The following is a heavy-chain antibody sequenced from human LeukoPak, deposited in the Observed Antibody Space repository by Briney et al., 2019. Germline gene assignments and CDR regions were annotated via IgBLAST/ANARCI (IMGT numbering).Heavy chain of an antibody. Sequence: KHGESLKISCKGSGYIFNTYWIAWVRQTPGKGLEWMGIIYPGDSDTKYSPSFEGQVTISADKSVSTAYLQWSSLEASDTAMYYCARRGSPLVDFDYWGQGTLVTVSS. V-gene: IGHV5-51*01. J-gene: IGHJ4*02. D-gene: IGHD6-6*01. CDR1: GYIFNTYW. CDR2: IYPGDSDT. CDR3: ARRGSPLVDFDY.